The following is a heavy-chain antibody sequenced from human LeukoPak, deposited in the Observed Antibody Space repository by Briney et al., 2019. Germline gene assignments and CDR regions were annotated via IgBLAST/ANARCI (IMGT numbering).Heavy chain of an antibody. CDR2: INQDGSEK. CDR3: ARNSGSYYRGHFDY. D-gene: IGHD1-26*01. CDR1: GFTFSSYW. V-gene: IGHV3-7*01. J-gene: IGHJ4*02. Sequence: GGSLRLSCAASGFTFSSYWMSWVRQAPGKGLEWVANINQDGSEKYYVDSVKGRFTISRDNAKNSLYLQMNSLRAEDTAVYYCARNSGSYYRGHFDYWGQGTLVTVSS.